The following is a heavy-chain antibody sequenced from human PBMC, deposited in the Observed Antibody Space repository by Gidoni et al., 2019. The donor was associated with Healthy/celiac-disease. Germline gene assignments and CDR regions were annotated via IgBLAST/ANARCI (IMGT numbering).Heavy chain of an antibody. J-gene: IGHJ4*02. D-gene: IGHD3-22*01. V-gene: IGHV3-23*01. Sequence: EVQLLESGGGLVQPGGSLRLSCAASGSTFSSYAMSWVRQAPGKGLEWVSAISGSGGSTYYADSVKGRFTISRDNSKNTLYLQMNSLRAEDTAVYYCAKGGSKWLTPFDYWGQGTLVTVSS. CDR1: GSTFSSYA. CDR3: AKGGSKWLTPFDY. CDR2: ISGSGGST.